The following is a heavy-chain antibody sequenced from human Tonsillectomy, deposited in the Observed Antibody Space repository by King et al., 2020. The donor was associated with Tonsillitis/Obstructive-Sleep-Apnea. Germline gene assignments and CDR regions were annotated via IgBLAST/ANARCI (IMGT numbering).Heavy chain of an antibody. V-gene: IGHV4-31*03. CDR3: ARTPPPYYYYHMDV. D-gene: IGHD1-14*01. Sequence: VQLQESGPGLVKPSQSLSLNCTVSGGPISSGENFWSWIRQHPGKGLEWIGYISYSGSTYYNPSLKSRVTISADTSKNQFSLQLRSVTVADTAVYFCARTPPPYYYYHMDVWGKGTTVTVSS. CDR1: GGPISSGENF. CDR2: ISYSGST. J-gene: IGHJ6*03.